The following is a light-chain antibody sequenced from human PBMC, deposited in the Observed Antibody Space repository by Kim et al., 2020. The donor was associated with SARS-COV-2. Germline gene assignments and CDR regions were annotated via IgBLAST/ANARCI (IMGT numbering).Light chain of an antibody. Sequence: QSVTISCTGTSSDVGGYNSVSWYQQHPGKAPKLMIYDVSNRPSGVSNRFSGSKSGNTASLTISGLQAEDEADYYCSSYTSSSTLDVFGTGTQLTVL. CDR3: SSYTSSSTLDV. V-gene: IGLV2-14*03. CDR1: SSDVGGYNS. CDR2: DVS. J-gene: IGLJ1*01.